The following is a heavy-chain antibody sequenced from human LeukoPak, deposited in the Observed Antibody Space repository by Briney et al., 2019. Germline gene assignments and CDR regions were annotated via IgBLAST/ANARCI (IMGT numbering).Heavy chain of an antibody. J-gene: IGHJ4*02. CDR3: AAGEAYVY. CDR2: IWYDGSNE. V-gene: IGHV3-33*01. Sequence: PGGSLRLSCVASGFTITTYGMHWVRQAPGKGLEWVAIIWYDGSNEYYADSVKGRFTISRDNSKSTLYLHMNSLRAEDTAVYYCAAGEAYVYWGQGALVTVSS. CDR1: GFTITTYG. D-gene: IGHD3-10*02.